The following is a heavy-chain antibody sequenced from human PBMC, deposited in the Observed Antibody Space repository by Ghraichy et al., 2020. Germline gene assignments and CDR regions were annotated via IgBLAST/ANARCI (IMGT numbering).Heavy chain of an antibody. Sequence: GESLNISCAASGFTVSSNYMSWVRQAPGKGLEWVSIIFSGGSTYYADSVKGRFTISRDNSKNMLFLQMNSLRAEDTAVYYCVREGTGSYGMDVGGQGTTVTVSS. CDR3: VREGTGSYGMDV. V-gene: IGHV3-53*01. CDR1: GFTVSSNY. J-gene: IGHJ6*02. D-gene: IGHD1-14*01. CDR2: IFSGGST.